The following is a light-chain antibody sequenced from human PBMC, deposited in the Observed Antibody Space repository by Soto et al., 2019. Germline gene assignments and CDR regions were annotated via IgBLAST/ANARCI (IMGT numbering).Light chain of an antibody. CDR2: DAS. Sequence: EIVLTQSPATLSLSPGERATLSCRASQSVSSYLAWYQQKPGQAPRLLIYDASNRATGIPARFSGSGSGTDFTLTISSLEPEDFAVYYCQQYENWPPWTFGQGTKVDIK. V-gene: IGKV3-11*01. CDR3: QQYENWPPWT. CDR1: QSVSSY. J-gene: IGKJ1*01.